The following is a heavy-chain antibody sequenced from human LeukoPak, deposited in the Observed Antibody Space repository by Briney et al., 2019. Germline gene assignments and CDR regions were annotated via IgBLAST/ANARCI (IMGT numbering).Heavy chain of an antibody. CDR1: GYRFSTYW. D-gene: IGHD1-26*01. V-gene: IGHV5-51*01. CDR2: IYPGDSDT. J-gene: IGHJ4*02. Sequence: GSLRLSCTGSGYRFSTYWIGWVRQMTGKGLEWMGIIYPGDSDTRYRPSFQGQVTISTDNSISTAYLQWDSLKASDTATYFCARLRAVGAGDYFDYWGQGTLVTVSS. CDR3: ARLRAVGAGDYFDY.